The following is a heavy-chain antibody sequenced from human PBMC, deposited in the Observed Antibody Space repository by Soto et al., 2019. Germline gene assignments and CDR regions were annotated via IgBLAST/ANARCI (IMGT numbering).Heavy chain of an antibody. CDR1: GYTFTSYA. Sequence: GASVKVSCKASGYTFTSYAISRVRQAPGQGLEWMGGIIPIFATSNYAQKFQGRVTITADESTSTAYMELSSLRSEDTAVYYCAREGYTYGYDYWGQGTLVTVSS. J-gene: IGHJ4*02. D-gene: IGHD5-18*01. CDR3: AREGYTYGYDY. V-gene: IGHV1-69*13. CDR2: IIPIFATS.